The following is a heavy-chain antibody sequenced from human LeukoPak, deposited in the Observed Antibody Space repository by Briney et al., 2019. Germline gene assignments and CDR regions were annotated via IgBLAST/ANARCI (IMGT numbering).Heavy chain of an antibody. D-gene: IGHD6-19*01. Sequence: GGSLRLSCAASGFTFSSYSMNWVRQAPGQGLEWVSSISGTSTYIYYADSVRGRFTIYRDNAKNSLYLQMNSLRAKDTAVYYCARDREAGQGLDDYWGQGTLVTVSS. J-gene: IGHJ4*02. V-gene: IGHV3-21*01. CDR2: ISGTSTYI. CDR3: ARDREAGQGLDDY. CDR1: GFTFSSYS.